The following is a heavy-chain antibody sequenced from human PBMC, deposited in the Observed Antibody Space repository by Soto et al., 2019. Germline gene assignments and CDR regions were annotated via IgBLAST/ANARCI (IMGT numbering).Heavy chain of an antibody. V-gene: IGHV3-23*01. J-gene: IGHJ3*01. Sequence: GGSLRLSCVSSGFTFSPYAMSWVRQAPGKGLQWVSGVGGSDLDKHYADSGRGRFTVSRDNSKNTLYLQMHSLRADDTAIYYCAKDATSVNGVWDPFDLWGQGAEVTVSS. D-gene: IGHD2-8*01. CDR3: AKDATSVNGVWDPFDL. CDR2: VGGSDLDK. CDR1: GFTFSPYA.